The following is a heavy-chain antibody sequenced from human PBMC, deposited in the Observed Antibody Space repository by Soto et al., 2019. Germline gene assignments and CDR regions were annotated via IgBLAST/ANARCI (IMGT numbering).Heavy chain of an antibody. CDR1: GDTFTSYS. V-gene: IGHV1-69*02. CDR3: ASSYGSGYRAFDY. D-gene: IGHD3-10*01. J-gene: IGHJ4*02. CDR2: INPILSMS. Sequence: QVQLVQSGAEVKRPGSSVKVSCKASGDTFTSYSINWVRQAPGLGLEWMGRINPILSMSNYSQRFQGRVTMTADKSTSTAYMELSILRSEDTAIYYCASSYGSGYRAFDYWGQGALVTVSS.